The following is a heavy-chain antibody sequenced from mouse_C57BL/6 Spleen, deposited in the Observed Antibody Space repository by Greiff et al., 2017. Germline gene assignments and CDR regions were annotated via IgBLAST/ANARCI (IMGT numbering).Heavy chain of an antibody. CDR3: ARSAGLNWGY. J-gene: IGHJ2*01. CDR1: GYTFTSYW. Sequence: LVESGAELVKPGASVKLSCKASGYTFTSYWMHWVKQRPGQGLEWIGMIHPNSGSTNYNEKFKSKATLTVDKSSSTAYMQLSSLTSEDSAVYYCARSAGLNWGYWGQGTTLTVSS. V-gene: IGHV1-64*01. D-gene: IGHD4-1*01. CDR2: IHPNSGST.